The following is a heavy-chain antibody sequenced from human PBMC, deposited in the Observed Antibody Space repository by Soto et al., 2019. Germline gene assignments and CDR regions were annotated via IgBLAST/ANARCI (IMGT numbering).Heavy chain of an antibody. CDR2: INHSGST. V-gene: IGHV4-34*01. D-gene: IGHD6-13*01. J-gene: IGHJ5*02. CDR1: GGSFSGYY. CDR3: ARGPPYEIAAAVNWFDP. Sequence: SETLSLSCAVFGGSFSGYYWSWIPQPAGKGLEWIGEINHSGSTNYNPSLKSRVTISVDTSKNQFSLKLSSVNAADTDVYYCARGPPYEIAAAVNWFDPWGQGTLVTVSS.